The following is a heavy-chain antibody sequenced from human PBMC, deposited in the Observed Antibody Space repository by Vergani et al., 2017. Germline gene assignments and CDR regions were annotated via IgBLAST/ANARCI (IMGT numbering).Heavy chain of an antibody. CDR1: GFTFNSYS. CDR2: ISSSSSTI. Sequence: EVQLVESGGGLVQPGGSLRLSCAASGFTFNSYSMNWVRQAPGKGLEWVSYISSSSSTINYADYVKGRFTISRDNAKNSLYLQMNSLRAEDTAVYYCAKGNGHYYDFWSGYYPSDDWFDPWGQGTLVTVSS. V-gene: IGHV3-48*01. J-gene: IGHJ5*02. CDR3: AKGNGHYYDFWSGYYPSDDWFDP. D-gene: IGHD3-3*01.